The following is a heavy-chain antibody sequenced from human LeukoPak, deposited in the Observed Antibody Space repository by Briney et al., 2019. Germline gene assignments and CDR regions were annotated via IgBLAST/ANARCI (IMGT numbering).Heavy chain of an antibody. V-gene: IGHV4-59*01. J-gene: IGHJ4*02. Sequence: SETLSLTCTVSGGSISSYYWSWIRQPPGKGLEWIGYIYYSGSTNYNPSLESRVTISVDTSKNQFSLKLSSVTAADTAVYYCAREAPPLAHWENHFDYWGQGTLVTVSS. CDR3: AREAPPLAHWENHFDY. CDR1: GGSISSYY. CDR2: IYYSGST. D-gene: IGHD1-26*01.